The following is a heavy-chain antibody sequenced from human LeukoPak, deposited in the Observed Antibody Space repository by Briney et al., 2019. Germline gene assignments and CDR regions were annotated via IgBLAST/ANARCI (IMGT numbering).Heavy chain of an antibody. J-gene: IGHJ1*01. D-gene: IGHD3-16*01. Sequence: SETLSLTCTVSGGSISSYYWSWIRQPPGKGLEWIGYIYYSGSTNYNPSLKSRVTISVDTSKNQFSLKLTSVTAADTAVYYCARGTMGDEGGYFQHWGQGTLVTVSS. CDR2: IYYSGST. V-gene: IGHV4-59*08. CDR1: GGSISSYY. CDR3: ARGTMGDEGGYFQH.